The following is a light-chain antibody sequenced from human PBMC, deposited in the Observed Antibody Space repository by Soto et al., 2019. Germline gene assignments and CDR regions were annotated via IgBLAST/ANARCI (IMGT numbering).Light chain of an antibody. CDR3: QSYDSSLSVLYV. CDR2: GNT. J-gene: IGLJ1*01. Sequence: PTQPPLLPGAPGQRVTISCTGSSSNIGAGYEVHWFQQLPGTAPKLLIYGNTNRPSGVPDRFSGSKSDTSASLAITGLQPEDEADYYCQSYDSSLSVLYVFGTGTKFTVL. V-gene: IGLV1-40*01. CDR1: SSNIGAGYE.